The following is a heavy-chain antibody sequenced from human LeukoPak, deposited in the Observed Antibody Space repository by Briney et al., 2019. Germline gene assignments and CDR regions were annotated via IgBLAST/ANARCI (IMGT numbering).Heavy chain of an antibody. J-gene: IGHJ4*02. CDR3: ARAVGGDGSGSL. V-gene: IGHV4-59*01. CDR1: GGSISYYY. D-gene: IGHD3-10*01. Sequence: SETLSLTCTVSGGSISYYYWNWIRQPPGKGLEWIGYIYYRVTSDYNPSLKSRVTMSVDMSTSQISLKLSSVTAADTAVYYCARAVGGDGSGSLWGPGTLVTVSS. CDR2: IYYRVTS.